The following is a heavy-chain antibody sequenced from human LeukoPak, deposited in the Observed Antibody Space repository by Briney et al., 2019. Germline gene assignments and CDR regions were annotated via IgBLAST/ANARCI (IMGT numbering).Heavy chain of an antibody. CDR1: GFTFSSYA. CDR3: ASLDQPDY. V-gene: IGHV3-30-3*01. Sequence: PGGSLRLPCAASGFTFSSYAMHWVRQAPGKGLEWVAVISYDGSNKYYADSVKGRFTISRDNSKNTLYLQMNSLRAEDTAVYYCASLDQPDYGGKETLATVSS. CDR2: ISYDGSNK. J-gene: IGHJ4*02.